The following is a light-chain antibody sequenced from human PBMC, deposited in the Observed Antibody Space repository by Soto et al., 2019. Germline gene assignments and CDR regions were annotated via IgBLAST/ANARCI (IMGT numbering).Light chain of an antibody. CDR1: QGISSY. CDR3: QQSYNTWT. CDR2: AAS. V-gene: IGKV1-9*01. J-gene: IGKJ1*01. Sequence: DIQLTQSPSFLSASVGDRVTITCRASQGISSYLAWYQQKPGKAPKLLIYAASTLQSGVPSRFSGSGSGTEFTLTISSLQPEDFTTYYCQQSYNTWTFGQGTKVDIK.